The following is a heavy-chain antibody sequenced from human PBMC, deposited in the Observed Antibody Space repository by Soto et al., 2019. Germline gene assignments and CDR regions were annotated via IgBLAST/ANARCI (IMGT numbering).Heavy chain of an antibody. D-gene: IGHD2-15*01. V-gene: IGHV4-34*01. CDR1: GGSFSGYY. CDR2: INHSGST. CDR3: ARRVVVVVAATLWFAP. J-gene: IGHJ5*02. Sequence: SETLSLTCAVYGGSFSGYYWSWILQPPWKGLEWIGEINHSGSTNYNPSLKSRVTISVDTSKNQFSLKLSSVTAADTAVYYCARRVVVVVAATLWFAPWGQGTLVTVSS.